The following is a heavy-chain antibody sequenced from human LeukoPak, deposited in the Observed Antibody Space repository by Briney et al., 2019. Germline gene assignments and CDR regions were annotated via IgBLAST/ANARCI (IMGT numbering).Heavy chain of an antibody. CDR3: AHGITGTTGY. V-gene: IGHV4-34*01. Sequence: SETLSLTCAVYGGSFSGYYWSWIRQPPGKGLEWIGEINHSGSTNYNPSLKSRVTISVDTSKNQFSLKLSSVTAADTAVYYCAHGITGTTGYWGRGTLVTVSS. CDR2: INHSGST. D-gene: IGHD1-7*01. CDR1: GGSFSGYY. J-gene: IGHJ4*02.